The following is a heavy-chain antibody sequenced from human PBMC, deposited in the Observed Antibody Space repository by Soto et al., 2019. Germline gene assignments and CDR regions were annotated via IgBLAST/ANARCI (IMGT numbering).Heavy chain of an antibody. J-gene: IGHJ4*02. D-gene: IGHD5-12*01. CDR2: TYYRSKWYN. CDR1: EDSVSSNSAA. CDR3: ARDSVRGYSGPALDY. V-gene: IGHV6-1*01. Sequence: SQTLSLTCAISEDSVSSNSAAWNWIRQSPSRGLKRLGRTYYRSKWYNDYAVSVKSRITINPDTSKNQFSLQLNSVTPEDTAVYYFARDSVRGYSGPALDYWGQGTLVTVSS.